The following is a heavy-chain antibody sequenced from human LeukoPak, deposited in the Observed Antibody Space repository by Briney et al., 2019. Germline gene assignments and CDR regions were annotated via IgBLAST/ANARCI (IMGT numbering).Heavy chain of an antibody. J-gene: IGHJ5*02. D-gene: IGHD5-18*01. V-gene: IGHV1-2*02. Sequence: GASVKVSCKASGYTFTGYYMHWVRQAPGQGLEWMGWINPNSGGTNYAQKFQGRVTITADKSTSTAYMELSSLRSEDTAVYYCARNSGYDLDTAMVPWGQGTLVTVSS. CDR2: INPNSGGT. CDR1: GYTFTGYY. CDR3: ARNSGYDLDTAMVP.